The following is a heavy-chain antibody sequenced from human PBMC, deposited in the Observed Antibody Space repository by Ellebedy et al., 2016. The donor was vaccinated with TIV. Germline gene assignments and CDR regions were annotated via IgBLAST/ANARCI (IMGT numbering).Heavy chain of an antibody. D-gene: IGHD3-10*01. CDR3: ARESMVRGEGWYFGMDV. J-gene: IGHJ6*02. Sequence: PGGSLRLSCAASGFTVSSNYMSWVRQAPGKGLEWVSAIYGGGATYHADSVKGRFTISRHNSKNTLYLQMNSLRPEDTAVYYCARESMVRGEGWYFGMDVWGQGTTVTVSS. CDR2: IYGGGAT. CDR1: GFTVSSNY. V-gene: IGHV3-53*04.